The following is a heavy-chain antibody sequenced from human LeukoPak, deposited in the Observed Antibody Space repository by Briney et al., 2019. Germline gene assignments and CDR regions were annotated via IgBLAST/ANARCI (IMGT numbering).Heavy chain of an antibody. J-gene: IGHJ4*02. Sequence: SETLSLTCTVSGGSVSSDNYYWSWIRQPPGRGLEWIGYIYYSGSTNYNPSLKSRVTISVDASKNQFSLKLSSVTAADTAVYYCAKGGHSSGWYHDYWGQGTLVTVSS. V-gene: IGHV4-61*01. D-gene: IGHD6-19*01. CDR3: AKGGHSSGWYHDY. CDR2: IYYSGST. CDR1: GGSVSSDNYY.